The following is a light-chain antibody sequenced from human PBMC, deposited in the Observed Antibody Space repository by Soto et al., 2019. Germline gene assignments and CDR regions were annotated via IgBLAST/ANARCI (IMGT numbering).Light chain of an antibody. CDR2: GAS. CDR3: QQYSKWPRT. V-gene: IGKV3-15*01. CDR1: QSISTI. Sequence: EIVMTQSPATLSVSPGERATLSCSASQSISTILAWYQQRPAQAPRLLMYGASTRAAGIPARFSGSGSGTEFTLTISSLQSEDFAVYYCQQYSKWPRTFGQGTKLEIK. J-gene: IGKJ2*01.